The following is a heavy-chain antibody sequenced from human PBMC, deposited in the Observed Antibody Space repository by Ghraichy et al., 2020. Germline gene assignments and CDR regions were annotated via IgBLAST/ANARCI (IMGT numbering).Heavy chain of an antibody. CDR1: GGSISSYY. J-gene: IGHJ5*02. CDR3: ASGAGAYWCDP. Sequence: SETLSLTCTVSGGSISSYYWSWIRQPPGKGLEWIGYIYYSGSTNYNPSLKSRVTISVDTSKNQFSLKLSSVTAADTAVYYCASGAGAYWCDPWGQGTLVTVSS. V-gene: IGHV4-59*01. CDR2: IYYSGST. D-gene: IGHD1-26*01.